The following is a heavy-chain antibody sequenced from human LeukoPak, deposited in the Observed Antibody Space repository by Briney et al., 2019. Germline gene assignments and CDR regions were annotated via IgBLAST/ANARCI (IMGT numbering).Heavy chain of an antibody. CDR3: ARQLYSGSWFDP. D-gene: IGHD3-3*01. V-gene: IGHV1-18*01. CDR1: GYTFTSYG. Sequence: GASVNASCKASGYTFTSYGISWVRQAPEQGLEWMGWISAYNGNTNYAQKLQGRVTMTTDTSTSTAYMELRSLRSDDTAVYYWARQLYSGSWFDPWGQGTLVTVSS. CDR2: ISAYNGNT. J-gene: IGHJ5*02.